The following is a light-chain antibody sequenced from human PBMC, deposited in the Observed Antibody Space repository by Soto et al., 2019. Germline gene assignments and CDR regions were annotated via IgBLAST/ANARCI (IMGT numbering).Light chain of an antibody. J-gene: IGLJ2*01. CDR2: DVS. CDR1: ISDIGDYNY. CDR3: SSYRSSSPLVV. V-gene: IGLV2-14*03. Sequence: QSALTQPASVSGSPGQSITFSCTGTISDIGDYNYVSWYQQHPGKAPKLMIYDVSNRPSGVSNRFSGSKSGYTASLTISGLQPEDEADYYCSSYRSSSPLVVFGGGTKLTVL.